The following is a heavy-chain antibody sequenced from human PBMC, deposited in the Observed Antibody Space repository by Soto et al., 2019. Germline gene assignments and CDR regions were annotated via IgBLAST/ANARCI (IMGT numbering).Heavy chain of an antibody. Sequence: QVQLQESGPGLVKPSQTLSLTCTVSGGSISSGGYYWSWIRQHPGKGLEWFGYIYYSGSTYYNPSLSSRVTISVATSKNQFSLKLSSVTAADTAVYYCAREEGGGYDHRWFDPWGQGTLVTVSS. CDR2: IYYSGST. J-gene: IGHJ5*02. D-gene: IGHD5-12*01. CDR1: GGSISSGGYY. V-gene: IGHV4-31*03. CDR3: AREEGGGYDHRWFDP.